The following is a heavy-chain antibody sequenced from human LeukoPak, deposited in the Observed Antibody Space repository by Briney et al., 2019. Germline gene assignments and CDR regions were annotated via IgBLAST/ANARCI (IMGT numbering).Heavy chain of an antibody. V-gene: IGHV3-13*01. CDR1: GFTSSSFD. CDR2: IGTASDT. D-gene: IGHD1-1*01. Sequence: GGSLRLSCAASGFTSSSFDMHWVRQPTGQGLEWVSTIGTASDTYYPGSVEGRFTLSRDNAKNSLYLQMNSLTAGDTAVYYCARGPPRGKYYYMDVWGKGTMVTVSS. CDR3: ARGPPRGKYYYMDV. J-gene: IGHJ6*03.